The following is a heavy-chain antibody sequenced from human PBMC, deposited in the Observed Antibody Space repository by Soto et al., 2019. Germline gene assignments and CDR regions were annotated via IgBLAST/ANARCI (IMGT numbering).Heavy chain of an antibody. CDR1: GFSLSTSGVG. CDR2: IYWDDDK. V-gene: IGHV2-5*02. Sequence: QITLKESGPTLVKPTQTLTLTCTFSGFSLSTSGVGVGWIRQPPGKALEWLALIYWDDDKRYSPSLKSRLTITKDTSINQVVLTMTNMDPVDTATYYCAHYFYILVDDAFDIWGQGTMVTVSS. D-gene: IGHD2-8*02. CDR3: AHYFYILVDDAFDI. J-gene: IGHJ3*02.